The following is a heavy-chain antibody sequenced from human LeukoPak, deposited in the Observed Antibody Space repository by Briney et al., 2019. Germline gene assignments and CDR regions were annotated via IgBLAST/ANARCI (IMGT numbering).Heavy chain of an antibody. CDR3: AKRISEVQTLGTFDY. CDR2: ISHSGGNI. Sequence: GGSLRLSCVASGFTLSSYGMSWVRQAPGMGLECVSSISHSGGNIYYAESVKGRFTISRDNSKSTLYLQMNSLRAEDTAVYYCAKRISEVQTLGTFDYWGQGTLVTVSS. D-gene: IGHD1-1*01. CDR1: GFTLSSYG. J-gene: IGHJ4*02. V-gene: IGHV3-23*01.